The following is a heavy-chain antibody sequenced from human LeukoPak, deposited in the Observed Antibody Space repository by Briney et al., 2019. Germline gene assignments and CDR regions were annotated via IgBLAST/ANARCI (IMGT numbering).Heavy chain of an antibody. CDR3: VKGAYDYIEMGNFDY. CDR2: ISYDGSNK. J-gene: IGHJ4*02. CDR1: GFTFSSYA. V-gene: IGHV3-30*04. Sequence: GRSLRLSCAASGFTFSSYAMHWVRQAPGKGLEWVAVISYDGSNKYYADSVKGRFTISRDNSKNRLYLQMNSLRAEDTALYYCVKGAYDYIEMGNFDYWGQGTLVTVSS. D-gene: IGHD5-12*01.